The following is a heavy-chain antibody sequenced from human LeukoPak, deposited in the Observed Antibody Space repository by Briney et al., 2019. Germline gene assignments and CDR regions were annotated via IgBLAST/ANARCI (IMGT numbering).Heavy chain of an antibody. CDR2: IYPGDSGTTDT. J-gene: IGHJ4*02. V-gene: IGHV5-51*01. CDR1: GYSFITYW. D-gene: IGHD3-22*01. CDR3: AITGRKYYDTSGPFDY. Sequence: GESLKISCKGSGYSFITYWIGWVRQMPGKGLEWMGIIYPGDSGTTDTRYSPSFQGQVTISADKSISTAYLQWSSLKASDTAMYYCAITGRKYYDTSGPFDYWGQGTLVTVSS.